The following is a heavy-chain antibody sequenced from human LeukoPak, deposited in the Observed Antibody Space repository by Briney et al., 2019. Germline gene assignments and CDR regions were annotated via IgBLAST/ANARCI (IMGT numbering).Heavy chain of an antibody. V-gene: IGHV3-23*01. CDR2: ISAGGDTT. Sequence: PGGSLRLSCAASGFTFSSYAMSWVRQAPGEGLEWVSGISAGGDTTYTADSVRGRFTISRDNSNNTLYLQMKILKDEDTAVYYCAAISYSGTWPVGYWGQGILVTVTA. CDR3: AAISYSGTWPVGY. D-gene: IGHD6-25*01. J-gene: IGHJ4*02. CDR1: GFTFSSYA.